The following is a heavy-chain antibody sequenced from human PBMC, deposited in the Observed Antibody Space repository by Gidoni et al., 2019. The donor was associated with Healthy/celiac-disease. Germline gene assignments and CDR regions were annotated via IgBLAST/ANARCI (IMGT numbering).Heavy chain of an antibody. V-gene: IGHV3-30-3*01. CDR2: ISYDGSNK. J-gene: IGHJ4*02. Sequence: QVQLVESGGGVVQPGRSLRLSRVASGFTFSSYAMHWVRQAPGKGLEGVAVISYDGSNKYYADSVKGRFTISRDNSKNTLYLQMNSLRAEDTAVYYCARDSPARYWGQGTLVTVSS. CDR1: GFTFSSYA. CDR3: ARDSPARY.